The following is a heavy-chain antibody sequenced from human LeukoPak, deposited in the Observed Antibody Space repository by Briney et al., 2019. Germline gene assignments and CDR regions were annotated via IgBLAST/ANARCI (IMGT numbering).Heavy chain of an antibody. D-gene: IGHD4-23*01. CDR2: IFPGDSDT. Sequence: GESLKISCKGSGYSFSSNWIGWVRQMPGKGLEWMGIIFPGDSDTSYSPSFEGQVAISADRSISTAYLQWSSLKASDTAMYYCARRGKDAYYYTMDVWGQGTTVTVSS. V-gene: IGHV5-51*01. CDR1: GYSFSSNW. CDR3: ARRGKDAYYYTMDV. J-gene: IGHJ6*02.